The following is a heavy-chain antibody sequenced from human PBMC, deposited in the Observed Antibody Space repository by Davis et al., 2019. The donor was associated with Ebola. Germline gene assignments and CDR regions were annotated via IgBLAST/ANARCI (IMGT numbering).Heavy chain of an antibody. J-gene: IGHJ4*02. CDR1: GFTFSSYS. CDR2: ISSSSSTI. V-gene: IGHV3-48*02. D-gene: IGHD5-12*01. Sequence: GESLKISCAASGFTFSSYSMNWVRQAPGKGLEWVSYISSSSSTIYYADSVKGRFTIFRDNAKNSLYLQMNSLRDEDTAVYYCARVPIVATIRADYWGQGTLVTVSS. CDR3: ARVPIVATIRADY.